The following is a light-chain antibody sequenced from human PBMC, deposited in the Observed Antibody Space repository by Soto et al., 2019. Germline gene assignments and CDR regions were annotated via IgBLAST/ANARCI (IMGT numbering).Light chain of an antibody. CDR2: YDD. V-gene: IGLV1-36*01. CDR3: APWDDSLNGYV. J-gene: IGLJ1*01. CDR1: SSNIGNNA. Sequence: QSVLTQPPSVSEAPRQRVTISCSGSSSNIGNNAVNWYQQLPGKAPKLLIYYDDLLPSGVSDRFSGSKSGTSASLAISGLQSEDEDDYYCAPWDDSLNGYVLGTGTKVTVL.